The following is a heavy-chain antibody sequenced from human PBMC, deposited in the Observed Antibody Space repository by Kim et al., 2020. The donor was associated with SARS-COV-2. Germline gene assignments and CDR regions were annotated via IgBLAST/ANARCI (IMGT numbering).Heavy chain of an antibody. J-gene: IGHJ4*02. Sequence: SETLSLTCTVSGGSISSGGYYWSWIRQHPGKGLEWIGYIYYSGSTYYNPSLKSRVTISVDTSKNQFSLKLSSVTAADTAGYYCARGIQWNSSGYYLRRGEFDYWGQGTLVTVSS. CDR3: ARGIQWNSSGYYLRRGEFDY. CDR1: GGSISSGGYY. CDR2: IYYSGST. V-gene: IGHV4-31*03. D-gene: IGHD3-22*01.